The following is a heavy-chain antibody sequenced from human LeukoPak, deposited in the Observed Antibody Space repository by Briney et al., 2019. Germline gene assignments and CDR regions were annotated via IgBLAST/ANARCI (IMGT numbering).Heavy chain of an antibody. D-gene: IGHD3-3*01. CDR2: ISSSSSYI. CDR3: ARDRSAYDFWSGYGFDY. V-gene: IGHV3-21*01. J-gene: IGHJ4*02. Sequence: GSLRLSCAASGFTFSSYSMNWVRQAPGKGLEWVSSISSSSSYIYYADSVKGRFTISRDNAKNSLYLQMNSLRAEDTAVYYCARDRSAYDFWSGYGFDYWGQGTLVTVSS. CDR1: GFTFSSYS.